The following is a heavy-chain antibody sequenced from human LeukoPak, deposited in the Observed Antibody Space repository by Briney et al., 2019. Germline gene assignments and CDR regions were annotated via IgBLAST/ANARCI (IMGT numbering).Heavy chain of an antibody. V-gene: IGHV1-69*01. Sequence: SSVKVSCKASGGTFSSYAISWVRQAPGQGLEWMGGIIPIFGTANYAQKFQGTVTITADESTSTAYMELSSLRSEDTAVYYCARRSTGIAAAGPTSFDYWGQGTLVTVSS. D-gene: IGHD6-13*01. CDR2: IIPIFGTA. J-gene: IGHJ4*02. CDR1: GGTFSSYA. CDR3: ARRSTGIAAAGPTSFDY.